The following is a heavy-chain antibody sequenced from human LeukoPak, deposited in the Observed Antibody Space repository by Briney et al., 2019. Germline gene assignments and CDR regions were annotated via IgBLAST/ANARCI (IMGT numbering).Heavy chain of an antibody. CDR1: VGSISSGTYY. V-gene: IGHV4-61*02. J-gene: IGHJ4*02. D-gene: IGHD1-26*01. Sequence: SETLSLTCTFSVGSISSGTYYWSWIRQPAGKGLEWIGRIYTSGTTNYNPSLKSRVTISVDTSKNQFSLKLSSVTAADTAVYYCASLYSGSYSFDYWGQGTLVTVSS. CDR3: ASLYSGSYSFDY. CDR2: IYTSGTT.